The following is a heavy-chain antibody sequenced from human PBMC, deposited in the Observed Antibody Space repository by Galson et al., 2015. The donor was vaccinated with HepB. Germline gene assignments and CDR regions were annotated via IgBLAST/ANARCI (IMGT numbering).Heavy chain of an antibody. CDR2: ISSSSSYI. CDR3: ARDGIVGATWGY. J-gene: IGHJ4*02. CDR1: GFTFSSYS. Sequence: SLRLSCAASGFTFSSYSMNWVRQAPGKGLEWVSSISSSSSYIYYADSVKGRFTISRDNAKNSLYLQMNSLRAEDTAVYYCARDGIVGATWGYWGQGTLVTVSS. V-gene: IGHV3-21*01. D-gene: IGHD1-26*01.